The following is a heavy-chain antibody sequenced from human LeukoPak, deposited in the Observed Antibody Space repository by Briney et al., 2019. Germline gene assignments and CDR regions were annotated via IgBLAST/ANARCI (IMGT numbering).Heavy chain of an antibody. D-gene: IGHD3-10*01. CDR1: GFTFSSFG. J-gene: IGHJ4*02. Sequence: GGSLRLSCAASGFTFSSFGIHWVRQAPGKGLEWVTGISYDGGKKYYAGSVKGRFTISRDNSKNTLYLQMDSLRADDTAVYYCANGRGVIITLGLQSEFQYWGQGTLVTVSS. CDR3: ANGRGVIITLGLQSEFQY. V-gene: IGHV3-30*18. CDR2: ISYDGGKK.